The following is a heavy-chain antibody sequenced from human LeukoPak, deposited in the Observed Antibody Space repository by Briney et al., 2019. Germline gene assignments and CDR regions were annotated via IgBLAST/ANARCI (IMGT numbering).Heavy chain of an antibody. V-gene: IGHV4-39*07. Sequence: AWTLSFTCSVSEGTIITIGDYWGWIRQPPGKGLEWIGSVYYTGSTYYNAPFKSRVTISIDTSKNQFSLSLSAVTAADTAMYYCAREDAVSSDDAFDLWGQGTMVTVS. CDR3: AREDAVSSDDAFDL. D-gene: IGHD6-19*01. CDR1: EGTIITIGDY. CDR2: VYYTGST. J-gene: IGHJ3*01.